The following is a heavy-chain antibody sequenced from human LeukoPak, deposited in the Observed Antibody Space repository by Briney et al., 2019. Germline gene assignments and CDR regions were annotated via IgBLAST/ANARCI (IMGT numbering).Heavy chain of an antibody. CDR3: AKIGGYCISSSCYGWAFDI. CDR1: GFTFSSYA. V-gene: IGHV3-23*01. D-gene: IGHD2-2*01. J-gene: IGHJ3*02. Sequence: PGGSLRLSCAASGFTFSSYAMSWVRQAPGKGLEWVSAISGSGGSTYYADSVKGRFTISRDNSKNTLYLQMNSLRAEDTAIYYCAKIGGYCISSSCYGWAFDIWGLGTMVTVSS. CDR2: ISGSGGST.